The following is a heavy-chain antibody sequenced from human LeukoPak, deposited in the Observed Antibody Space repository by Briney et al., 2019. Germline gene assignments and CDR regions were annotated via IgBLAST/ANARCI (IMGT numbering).Heavy chain of an antibody. CDR2: ISASGSNI. Sequence: GGSLRLSCAASGFPFSSYSMNWVRQAPGKGLEWVSYISASGSNIYYLDSVKGRFHVSRDNAMNSLFLQMDRPRAEDTAVYYCVRVKGTYFDFWGQGTLVTVSS. CDR1: GFPFSSYS. J-gene: IGHJ4*02. D-gene: IGHD1-1*01. CDR3: VRVKGTYFDF. V-gene: IGHV3-48*01.